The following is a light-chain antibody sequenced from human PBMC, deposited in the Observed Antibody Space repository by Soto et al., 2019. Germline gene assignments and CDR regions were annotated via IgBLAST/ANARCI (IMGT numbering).Light chain of an antibody. Sequence: ENGMNQSAAALSVSPGERATLSCRASQSVSSNLAWYQQKPGQAPRLLIYGASTRATGMPARFSGSGSVTEFTLTISSLQSEDFAVYYSQQYNHWRTFGQGTKVDIK. CDR2: GAS. V-gene: IGKV3-15*01. J-gene: IGKJ1*01. CDR3: QQYNHWRT. CDR1: QSVSSN.